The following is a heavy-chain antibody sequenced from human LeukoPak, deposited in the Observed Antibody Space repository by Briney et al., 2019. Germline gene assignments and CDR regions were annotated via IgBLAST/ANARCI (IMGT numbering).Heavy chain of an antibody. V-gene: IGHV4-4*07. J-gene: IGHJ4*02. CDR2: IYTSGST. CDR3: AREAVAAAGRYFDY. Sequence: SETLSLTCTVSGGSISSYYWSWIRQPAGKGLEWIGRIYTSGSTNYNPSLKSRVTMSVDTSKNQFSLKLSSVTAADTAVYYCAREAVAAAGRYFDYWGQGTLVTVSS. CDR1: GGSISSYY. D-gene: IGHD6-13*01.